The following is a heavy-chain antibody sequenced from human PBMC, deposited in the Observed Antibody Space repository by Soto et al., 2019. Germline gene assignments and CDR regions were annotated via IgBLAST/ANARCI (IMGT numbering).Heavy chain of an antibody. Sequence: SETLSLTCTFSCGSISSGDYYWSWIRQPPGKGLEWIGYIYYSGSTYYNPSLKSRVTISVDTSKNQFSLKLSSVTAADTAVYYCARGSVGVRLYYFDYWGQGTLVTVSS. CDR3: ARGSVGVRLYYFDY. J-gene: IGHJ4*02. V-gene: IGHV4-30-4*01. CDR2: IYYSGST. D-gene: IGHD3-10*01. CDR1: CGSISSGDYY.